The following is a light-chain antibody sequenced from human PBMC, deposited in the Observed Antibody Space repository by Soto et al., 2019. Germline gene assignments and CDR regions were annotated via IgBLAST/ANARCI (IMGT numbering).Light chain of an antibody. CDR2: DNN. CDR3: GTWDSSLSAHYV. V-gene: IGLV1-51*01. Sequence: QSVLTQPPSVSAAPGQKVTISCSGSSSNIGNNYVSWYQQLPGTAPKLIIYDNNKRPSGIPDRFSGSKSGTSATLGITGLQTGDEADYYCGTWDSSLSAHYVFGTGTKLTVL. J-gene: IGLJ1*01. CDR1: SSNIGNNY.